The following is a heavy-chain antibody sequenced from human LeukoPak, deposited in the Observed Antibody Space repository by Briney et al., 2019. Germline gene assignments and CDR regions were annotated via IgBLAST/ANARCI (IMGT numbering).Heavy chain of an antibody. CDR1: GFTFSSYA. Sequence: PGGSLRLSCAASGFTFSSYAMSWVRQAPGKGLEWVSAISGSGGSTYYADSVKGRFTISRGNSKNTLYLQMNSLRAEDTAVYYCAKDPHYYGSGSWDYWGQGTLVTVSS. CDR3: AKDPHYYGSGSWDY. V-gene: IGHV3-23*01. D-gene: IGHD3-10*01. CDR2: ISGSGGST. J-gene: IGHJ4*02.